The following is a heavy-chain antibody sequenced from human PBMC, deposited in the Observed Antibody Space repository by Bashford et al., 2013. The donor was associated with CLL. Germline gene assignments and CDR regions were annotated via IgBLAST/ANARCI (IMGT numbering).Heavy chain of an antibody. CDR3: ARVNGCSSASCPLDY. Sequence: ASVKVSCKASGYTFTGYYMHWVRQAPGQGLEWMGWINPNSGGTNYAQKFQGRVTMTRDTSISTAYMELSRLRSDDTALYYCARVNGCSSASCPLDYWGQGTLVTVSS. D-gene: IGHD2-2*01. J-gene: IGHJ4*02. V-gene: IGHV1-2*02. CDR2: INPNSGGT. CDR1: GYTFTGYY.